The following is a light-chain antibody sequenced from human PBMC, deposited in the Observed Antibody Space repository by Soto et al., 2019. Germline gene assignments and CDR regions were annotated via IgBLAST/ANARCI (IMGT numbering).Light chain of an antibody. CDR3: QKYDSAPRT. J-gene: IGKJ1*01. CDR2: GAS. CDR1: QSISSIY. Sequence: EIVLTQSPGTLSLSPGERATLSCRASQSISSIYLAWYQQKPGQAPRLLVYGASSRATGIPDRFSGSGSGTDFTLTISSLQPEDFATYYCQKYDSAPRTFGQGTKVDIK. V-gene: IGKV3-20*01.